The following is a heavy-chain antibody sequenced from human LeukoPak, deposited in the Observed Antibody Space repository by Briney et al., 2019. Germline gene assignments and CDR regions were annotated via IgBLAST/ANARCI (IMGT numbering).Heavy chain of an antibody. CDR2: ISNDGSNK. V-gene: IGHV3-30*18. CDR3: AKALYSYYDSSGPFDY. CDR1: GFTFSSYG. D-gene: IGHD3-22*01. Sequence: GRSLRLSCAASGFTFSSYGMHWVRQAPGKGLEWVAVISNDGSNKYYTDSVKGRFTISRDNSKNTLYLQMNSLRAEDTAVYYCAKALYSYYDSSGPFDYWGQGTLVTVSS. J-gene: IGHJ4*02.